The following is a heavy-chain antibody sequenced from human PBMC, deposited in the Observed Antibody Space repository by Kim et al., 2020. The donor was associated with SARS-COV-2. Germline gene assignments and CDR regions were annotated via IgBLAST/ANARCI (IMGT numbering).Heavy chain of an antibody. D-gene: IGHD3-10*01. V-gene: IGHV3-74*01. Sequence: GGSLRLSCAASRFTFSTYRMHWVRQAPGKGLVWVSRINSDGSTTSYADSVKGRFTISRDNAKNTLYLQMNSLRAEDTAVYYCARERVHYDSGSDVMDVWGRGTKVTVSS. CDR3: ARERVHYDSGSDVMDV. CDR2: INSDGSTT. J-gene: IGHJ6*01. CDR1: RFTFSTYR.